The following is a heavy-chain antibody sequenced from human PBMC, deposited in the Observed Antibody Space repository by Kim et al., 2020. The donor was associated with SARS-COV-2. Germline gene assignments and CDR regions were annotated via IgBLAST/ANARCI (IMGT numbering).Heavy chain of an antibody. V-gene: IGHV4-59*01. D-gene: IGHD3-9*01. J-gene: IGHJ2*01. Sequence: SETLSLTCTVSGGSIRSYYWSWIRQPPGKGLEWIAYIYYSGSTNYNPSLKSRVTISVDTSKNQFSLKLNSVTAADTAVYYCARDSENFDWLFNGGPNWYFDLWGRGTLVTVSS. CDR2: IYYSGST. CDR1: GGSIRSYY. CDR3: ARDSENFDWLFNGGPNWYFDL.